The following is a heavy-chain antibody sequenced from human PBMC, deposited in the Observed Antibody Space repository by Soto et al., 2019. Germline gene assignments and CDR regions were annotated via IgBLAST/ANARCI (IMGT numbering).Heavy chain of an antibody. D-gene: IGHD3-9*01. CDR1: GGYLITACYF. CDR3: ANQLRYRGWFDP. CDR2: INHSGST. V-gene: IGHV4-34*01. Sequence: TSETLSLTCPVSGGYLITACYFWTWIRQRPGKGLEWIGEINHSGSTNYNPSLKSRVTISVDTSKNQFSLKLSSVTAADTAVYYCANQLRYRGWFDPWGQGTLVTVSS. J-gene: IGHJ5*02.